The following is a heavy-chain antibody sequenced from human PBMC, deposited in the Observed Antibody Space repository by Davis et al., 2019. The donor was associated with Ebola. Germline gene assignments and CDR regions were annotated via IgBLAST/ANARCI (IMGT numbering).Heavy chain of an antibody. CDR3: ARSVDVDAIMVTGWFDP. CDR1: CGSLSRTNW. CDR2: IYHSGST. V-gene: IGHV4-4*02. J-gene: IGHJ5*02. D-gene: IGHD3-16*01. Sequence: SQTLSLTCDVSCGSLSRTNWWSWVRQSPGKGLEWIGEIYHSGSTNYTPSLKSRVTISVDKAKNQFSLSLSSVTAADTAVYYCARSVDVDAIMVTGWFDPWGQGTLVTVSS.